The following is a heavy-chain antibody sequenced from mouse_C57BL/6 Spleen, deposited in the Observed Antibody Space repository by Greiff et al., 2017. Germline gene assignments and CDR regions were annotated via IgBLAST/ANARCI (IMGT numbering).Heavy chain of an antibody. V-gene: IGHV1-82*01. Sequence: QVQLQQSGPELVKPGASVKISCKASGYAFSSSWMNWVKQRPGKGLEWIGRIYPGDGDTNYNGKFKGKATLTADKSSSTAYMQLRSLTSEDSAVYFCAREPYYYGSSDDYWGQGTTLTVSS. J-gene: IGHJ2*01. CDR2: IYPGDGDT. CDR3: AREPYYYGSSDDY. CDR1: GYAFSSSW. D-gene: IGHD1-1*01.